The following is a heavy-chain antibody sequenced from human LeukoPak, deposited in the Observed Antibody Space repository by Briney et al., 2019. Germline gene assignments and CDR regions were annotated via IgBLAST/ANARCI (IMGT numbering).Heavy chain of an antibody. D-gene: IGHD2-21*02. CDR1: GYTFTSYY. CDR3: TKDPHAVATPRVY. CDR2: INPSGGST. J-gene: IGHJ4*02. Sequence: ASVKVSCKASGYTFTSYYMHWVRQAPGQGLEWMGIINPSGGSTSYAQKFQGRVTMTRDTSTSTVYMELSSLRSEDTAIYYCTKDPHAVATPRVYWGQGILVTVSS. V-gene: IGHV1-46*01.